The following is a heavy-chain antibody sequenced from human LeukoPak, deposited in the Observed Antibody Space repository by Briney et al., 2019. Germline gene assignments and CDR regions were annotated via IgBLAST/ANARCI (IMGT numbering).Heavy chain of an antibody. Sequence: GRSLRLSCAASGFTFSSYAMHWVRQAPGKGLEWVAVISYDGSNKYYADSVKGRFTISRDNSKNTLYLQMNSLRAEDTAVYYCARGGDVDTAMVSDYYYCMDVWGQGTTVTVSS. CDR3: ARGGDVDTAMVSDYYYCMDV. J-gene: IGHJ6*02. V-gene: IGHV3-30-3*01. CDR1: GFTFSSYA. CDR2: ISYDGSNK. D-gene: IGHD5-18*01.